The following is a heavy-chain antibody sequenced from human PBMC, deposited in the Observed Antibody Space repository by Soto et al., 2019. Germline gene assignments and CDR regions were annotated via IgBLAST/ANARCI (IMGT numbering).Heavy chain of an antibody. CDR1: GFTFSSYG. V-gene: IGHV3-33*01. CDR2: IWYDGSNK. J-gene: IGHJ4*02. CDR3: ARDFGILTGLDY. D-gene: IGHD3-9*01. Sequence: GSLRLSCAASGFTFSSYGMHWVRQAPGKGLEWVAVIWYDGSNKYYADSVKGRFTISRDNSKNTLYLQMNSLRAEDTAVYYCARDFGILTGLDYWGQGTLVTVSS.